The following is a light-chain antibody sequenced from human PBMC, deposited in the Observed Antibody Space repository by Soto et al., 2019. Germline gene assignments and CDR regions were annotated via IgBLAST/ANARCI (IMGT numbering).Light chain of an antibody. CDR1: SSDVGSYNL. CDR2: EGS. V-gene: IGLV2-23*01. Sequence: QSVRTQPASVSGSPGQSITISCTGTSSDVGSYNLVSWYQQHPGKAPKLLIYEGSKRPSGVSNRFSGSKSGNTASLTISGLQAEDEAEYYCCSYAGSSTLDVVFGGGTKLTVL. CDR3: CSYAGSSTLDVV. J-gene: IGLJ2*01.